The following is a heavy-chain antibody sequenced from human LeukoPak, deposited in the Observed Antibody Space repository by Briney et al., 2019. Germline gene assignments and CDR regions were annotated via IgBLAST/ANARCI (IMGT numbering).Heavy chain of an antibody. V-gene: IGHV3-23*01. J-gene: IGHJ4*02. D-gene: IGHD6-13*01. CDR1: GFTFSSYA. Sequence: GGSLRLSCAASGFTFSSYAMTWVRQARGKGLQWVSGISAGAGTYYADSVTGRFTVSRDNSKNILYLQMNSLRAEDTAVYYCAKEPRYSSSWYGDYWGQGTLVTVSS. CDR3: AKEPRYSSSWYGDY. CDR2: ISAGAGT.